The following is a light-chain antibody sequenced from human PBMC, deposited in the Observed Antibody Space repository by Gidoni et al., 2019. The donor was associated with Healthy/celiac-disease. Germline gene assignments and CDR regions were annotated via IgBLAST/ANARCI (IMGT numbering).Light chain of an antibody. V-gene: IGKV3-15*01. CDR2: GAS. CDR1: QSVSSN. CDR3: QQYNNWPPT. Sequence: EIVMTQSPATLSVSPGERATLSCRASQSVSSNLACYQQKPGQAPRLLIYGASTRATGIPARFSGSGYGTEFTLTISSLQSEDFAVYYCQQYNNWPPTFGQGTKVEIK. J-gene: IGKJ1*01.